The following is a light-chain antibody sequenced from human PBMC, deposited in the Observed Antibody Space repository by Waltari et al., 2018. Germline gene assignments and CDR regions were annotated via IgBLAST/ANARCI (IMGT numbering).Light chain of an antibody. J-gene: IGLJ2*01. CDR2: EVT. CDR3: CSYASGSTFV. V-gene: IGLV2-23*02. Sequence: QSALTQPASVSGSPGQSITNSCAGTSSDVGNYNLVSWYQQHAGETPKLMIYEVTKRPSGVSNRFSGSKSGNTASLTISGLQAEDEADYYCCSYASGSTFVFGGGTKLTVL. CDR1: SSDVGNYNL.